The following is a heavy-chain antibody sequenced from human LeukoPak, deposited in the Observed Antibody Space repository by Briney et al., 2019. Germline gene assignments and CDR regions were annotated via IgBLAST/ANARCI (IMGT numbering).Heavy chain of an antibody. J-gene: IGHJ4*02. CDR3: ARASVTLPFDC. D-gene: IGHD4-17*01. CDR1: GFTFSDHY. V-gene: IGHV3-72*01. CDR2: IRNKANSYTT. Sequence: GGSLRLSCAASGFTFSDHYMDWVRQAPGKGLEWVGRIRNKANSYTTQYAASLRDRFTISRDDSKNSLYLQMNSLKTEDTAVYYCARASVTLPFDCWGQGTLVTVSS.